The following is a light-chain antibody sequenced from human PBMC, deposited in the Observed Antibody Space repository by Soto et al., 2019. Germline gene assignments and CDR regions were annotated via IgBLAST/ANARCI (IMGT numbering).Light chain of an antibody. V-gene: IGLV2-23*01. J-gene: IGLJ3*02. CDR2: EGS. CDR1: SSDVGSYNL. Sequence: QSALTQPASVSGSPGQSITISCTGTSSDVGSYNLVSWYQQHPGKAPKLMIYEGSKRPSGVSNRFSGSKSGNTASLTISGLQPEDETDSYCCSYAGSRVFGGGTKLTVL. CDR3: CSYAGSRV.